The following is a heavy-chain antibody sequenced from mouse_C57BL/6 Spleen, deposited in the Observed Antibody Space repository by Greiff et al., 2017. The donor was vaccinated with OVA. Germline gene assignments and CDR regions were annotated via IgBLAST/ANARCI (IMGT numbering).Heavy chain of an antibody. CDR2: IWSGGST. CDR1: GFSLTSFG. V-gene: IGHV2-2*01. D-gene: IGHD1-1*01. J-gene: IGHJ1*03. Sequence: QVQLKQSGPGLVQPSQSLSITCTVSGFSLTSFGVHWVRQFPGKGLEWLGVIWSGGSTDYNAAFISRLSISKDNSKSQVFFKMNSLQADDTAIYYCARNWELGSRSYWYFDVWGTGTTVTVSS. CDR3: ARNWELGSRSYWYFDV.